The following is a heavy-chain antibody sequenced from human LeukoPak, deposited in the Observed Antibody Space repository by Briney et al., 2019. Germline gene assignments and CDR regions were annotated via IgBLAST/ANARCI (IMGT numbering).Heavy chain of an antibody. Sequence: GGSLRLSCAASGFTFSSYGMHWVRQAPGKGLEWVAVIWYDGGNKYYADSVKGRFTISRDNSKNTLYLQMNSLRAEDTAVYYCARNRDIVVVPAALDYWGQGTLVTVSS. V-gene: IGHV3-33*01. CDR3: ARNRDIVVVPAALDY. D-gene: IGHD2-2*01. J-gene: IGHJ4*02. CDR1: GFTFSSYG. CDR2: IWYDGGNK.